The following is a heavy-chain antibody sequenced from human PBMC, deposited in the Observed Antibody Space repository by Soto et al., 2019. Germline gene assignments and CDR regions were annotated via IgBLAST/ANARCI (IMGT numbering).Heavy chain of an antibody. D-gene: IGHD3-3*01. V-gene: IGHV4-34*01. J-gene: IGHJ5*02. CDR1: GGSFSCYY. Sequence: SETLSLTCAVYGGSFSCYYWSWIRQPPGKGLEWIGEINHSGSTNYNPSLKSRVTISVDTSKNQFSLKLSSVTTADTAVYYCARGTPSAWFDPWGQGTLVTVSS. CDR3: ARGTPSAWFDP. CDR2: INHSGST.